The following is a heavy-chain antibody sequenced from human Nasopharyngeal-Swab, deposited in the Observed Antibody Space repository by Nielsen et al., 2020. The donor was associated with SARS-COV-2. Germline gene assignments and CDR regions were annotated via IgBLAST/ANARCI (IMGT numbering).Heavy chain of an antibody. CDR2: ISSSSSYI. V-gene: IGHV3-21*01. Sequence: VRQMPGKGLEWVSSISSSSSYIYYADSVKGRFTISRDNAKNSLYLQMNSLRAEDTAVYYCARGRAMIVVVDPYGMDVWGQGTTVTVSS. D-gene: IGHD3-22*01. CDR3: ARGRAMIVVVDPYGMDV. J-gene: IGHJ6*02.